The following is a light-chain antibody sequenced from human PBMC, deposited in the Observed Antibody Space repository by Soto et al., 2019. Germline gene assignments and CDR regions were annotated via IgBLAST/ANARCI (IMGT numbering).Light chain of an antibody. CDR2: GAS. V-gene: IGKV3-20*01. Sequence: EIVLTQSPGTLSLSPGDRATLSCRASQSVSSNYFAWYQQKPGQAPRLLIFGASSRSTGIPDRFSGSGSGTDFTLTISRLEPEDFAVYYCQKYDTSPPLTFGGGTKVEIK. CDR3: QKYDTSPPLT. J-gene: IGKJ4*01. CDR1: QSVSSNY.